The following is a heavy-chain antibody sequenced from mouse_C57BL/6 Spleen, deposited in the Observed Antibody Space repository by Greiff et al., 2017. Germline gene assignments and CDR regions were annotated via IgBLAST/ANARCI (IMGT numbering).Heavy chain of an antibody. V-gene: IGHV1-81*01. Sequence: QVQLQQSGAELARPGASVKLSCKASGYTFTSYGISWVKQRTGQGLEWIGEIYPRSGNTYYNEKFKGKDTLTADKSSSKAYMELRSLTSEDSAVYFCASILNWGYAMDYWGQGTSVTVSS. CDR2: IYPRSGNT. CDR3: ASILNWGYAMDY. J-gene: IGHJ4*01. CDR1: GYTFTSYG. D-gene: IGHD4-1*02.